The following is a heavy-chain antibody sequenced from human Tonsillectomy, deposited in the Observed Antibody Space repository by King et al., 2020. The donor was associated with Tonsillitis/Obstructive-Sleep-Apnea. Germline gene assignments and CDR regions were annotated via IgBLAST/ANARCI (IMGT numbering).Heavy chain of an antibody. CDR2: IYFCGRT. CDR1: GGSISSSSHY. J-gene: IGHJ6*03. D-gene: IGHD6-6*01. CDR3: ARVVEYSTAPAGYGYYMDV. V-gene: IGHV4-39*01. Sequence: LQLQESGPGLVKPSETLSLTCTVSGGSISSSSHYWAWIRQPPAKGLDWIGTIYFCGRTYLNPSLRSRVTKSVDTSKNLFSLKLSSVTAADTAVYYCARVVEYSTAPAGYGYYMDVWGKGTTVTVSS.